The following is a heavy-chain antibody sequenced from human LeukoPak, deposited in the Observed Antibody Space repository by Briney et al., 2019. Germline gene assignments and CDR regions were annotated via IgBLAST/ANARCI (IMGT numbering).Heavy chain of an antibody. CDR3: ARGRGQWGFDP. CDR2: IGTAGDT. J-gene: IGHJ5*02. D-gene: IGHD6-19*01. Sequence: PGGSLRLSCAASGFTFSSYDMHWVRQAPGKGLEWVSAIGTAGDTYYPGSVKGRFTISRENAKNSLYLQMNSLRAGDTAVYYCARGRGQWGFDPWGQGTLVTVSS. CDR1: GFTFSSYD. V-gene: IGHV3-13*01.